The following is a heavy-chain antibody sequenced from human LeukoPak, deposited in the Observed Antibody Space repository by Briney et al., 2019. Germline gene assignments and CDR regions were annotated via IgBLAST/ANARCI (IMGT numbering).Heavy chain of an antibody. D-gene: IGHD2-15*01. CDR2: INPSGGST. CDR1: GGTFSSYA. Sequence: ASVKVSCKASGGTFSSYAIIWVRQAPGQGLEWMGIINPSGGSTSYAQKFQGRVTMTRDMSTSTVYMELSSLRSEDTAVYYCARDGVAATLGNWFDPWGQGTLVTVSS. CDR3: ARDGVAATLGNWFDP. V-gene: IGHV1-46*01. J-gene: IGHJ5*02.